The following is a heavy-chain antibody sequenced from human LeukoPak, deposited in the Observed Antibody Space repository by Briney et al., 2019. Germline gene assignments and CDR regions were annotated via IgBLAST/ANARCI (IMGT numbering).Heavy chain of an antibody. CDR3: ARGRIAAAVHSFDY. D-gene: IGHD6-13*01. Sequence: SETLTLTCADYGGSYSGYYWRRIRQPPGKVLEWIGEINHSGSTNYNPSLKSRVTISVDTSKNQFSLKLSSVTAADTAVYYCARGRIAAAVHSFDYWGQGTLVTVSS. CDR2: INHSGST. J-gene: IGHJ4*02. CDR1: GGSYSGYY. V-gene: IGHV4-34*01.